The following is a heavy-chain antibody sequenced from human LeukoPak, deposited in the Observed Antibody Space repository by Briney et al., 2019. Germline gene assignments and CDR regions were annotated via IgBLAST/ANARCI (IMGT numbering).Heavy chain of an antibody. CDR1: GYTFTSYA. CDR2: INPNSGGT. J-gene: IGHJ4*02. Sequence: ASVKVSCKASGYTFTSYAMHWVRQAPGQGLEWMGWINPNSGGTNYAQKFQGRVTMTRDTSISTAYMELSRLRSDDTAVYYCARESGAIAALYYWGQGTLVTVSS. CDR3: ARESGAIAALYY. V-gene: IGHV1-2*02. D-gene: IGHD6-6*01.